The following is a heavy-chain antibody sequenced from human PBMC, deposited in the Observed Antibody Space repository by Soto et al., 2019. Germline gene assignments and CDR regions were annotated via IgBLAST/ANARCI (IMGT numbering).Heavy chain of an antibody. D-gene: IGHD5-12*01. Sequence: SETLSLTCTVSGGSISSGGYYWSWVRQPPGKGLEWIGYIYYSGSTNYNPSLKSRVSMSVDTSKNQFSLRLISVTAADTAKYFCAREGNLGRWLQPLDFWGQGTLVTVSS. V-gene: IGHV4-61*08. J-gene: IGHJ4*02. CDR2: IYYSGST. CDR3: AREGNLGRWLQPLDF. CDR1: GGSISSGGYY.